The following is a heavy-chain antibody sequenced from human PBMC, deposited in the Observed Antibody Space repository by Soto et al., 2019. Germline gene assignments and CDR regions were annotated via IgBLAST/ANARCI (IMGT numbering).Heavy chain of an antibody. V-gene: IGHV3-23*01. CDR3: VRSFTWYSEADY. Sequence: PGGSLRLSCAASGFSYSGYALSWVRQAPGKGLEWVSSISGGGGDTSYADSVRGRFTISRDNSRYTLYLQMNSLRADDAAVYYCVRSFTWYSEADYWGQGALVTVSS. D-gene: IGHD6-13*01. CDR2: ISGGGGDT. J-gene: IGHJ4*02. CDR1: GFSYSGYA.